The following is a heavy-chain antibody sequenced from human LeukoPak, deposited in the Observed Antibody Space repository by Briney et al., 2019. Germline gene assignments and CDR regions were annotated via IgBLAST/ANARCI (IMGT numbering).Heavy chain of an antibody. Sequence: PSQTLSLTCTVSGGSISSEGYYWSWIRQYPGKGLEWIGYIYDSGSTNYNPSLKSRVTMSVDTSKNQFSLKLSSVTAADTAVYYCARGRYCSADICSGGDAFDIWGQGTMVSVSS. J-gene: IGHJ3*02. CDR2: IYDSGST. D-gene: IGHD2-15*01. V-gene: IGHV4-31*03. CDR1: GGSISSEGYY. CDR3: ARGRYCSADICSGGDAFDI.